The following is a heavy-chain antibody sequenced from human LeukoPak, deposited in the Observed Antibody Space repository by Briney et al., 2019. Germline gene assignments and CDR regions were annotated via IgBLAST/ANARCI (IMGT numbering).Heavy chain of an antibody. CDR2: ISGDGGST. Sequence: SGGSLRLSCAASGFTFDDYAMHWVRQAPGKGLDCVSLISGDGGSTYYADSVKGRFTISRDNSKNSLYLQMNSLRTEDTALYYCAKDIDVWGSYRDYFDYWGQGTLVTVSS. D-gene: IGHD3-16*02. V-gene: IGHV3-43*02. CDR3: AKDIDVWGSYRDYFDY. J-gene: IGHJ4*02. CDR1: GFTFDDYA.